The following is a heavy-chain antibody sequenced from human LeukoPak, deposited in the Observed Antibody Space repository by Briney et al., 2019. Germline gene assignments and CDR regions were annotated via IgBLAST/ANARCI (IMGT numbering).Heavy chain of an antibody. CDR2: IYTSGST. D-gene: IGHD1-26*01. CDR1: GGSISSYY. Sequence: SETLPLTCTVSGGSISSYYRSWIRQPAGKGLDWIGRIYTSGSTNYNPSLKSRVTMSVDTSKNQFSLKLSSVTAADTAVYYCARMISSGSYLAWFDPWGQGTLVTVSS. V-gene: IGHV4-4*07. J-gene: IGHJ5*02. CDR3: ARMISSGSYLAWFDP.